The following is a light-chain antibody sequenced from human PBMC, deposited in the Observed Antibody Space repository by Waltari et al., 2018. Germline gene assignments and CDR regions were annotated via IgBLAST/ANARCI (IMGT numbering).Light chain of an antibody. Sequence: DIQLTQSPSFLSASVGDRVTITCRASQGINSFLAWYQQKPGKAPKRLIYAVYTLQSGVPSRFSGSGSATEFTLTISSLQPEDFAAYSCQQLSTYPWTFGQGTRLEIK. CDR1: QGINSF. CDR3: QQLSTYPWT. CDR2: AVY. J-gene: IGKJ2*02. V-gene: IGKV1-9*01.